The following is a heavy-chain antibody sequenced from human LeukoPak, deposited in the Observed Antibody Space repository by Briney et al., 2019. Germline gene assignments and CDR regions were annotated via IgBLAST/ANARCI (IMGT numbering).Heavy chain of an antibody. V-gene: IGHV4-61*02. J-gene: IGHJ3*02. Sequence: TLSLTCTVSGGSISSGSYYWRWIRQPAGKGLEWIGRIYTSGSTNYNPSLKSRVTISVDTSKNQFSLKLSSVTAADTAVYYCARDAYCGGDCYSPDAFDIWGQGTMVTVSS. CDR1: GGSISSGSYY. CDR3: ARDAYCGGDCYSPDAFDI. CDR2: IYTSGST. D-gene: IGHD2-21*02.